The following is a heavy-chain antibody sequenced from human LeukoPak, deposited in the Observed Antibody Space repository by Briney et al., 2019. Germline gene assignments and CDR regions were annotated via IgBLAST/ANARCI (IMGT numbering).Heavy chain of an antibody. CDR1: GFTLSSYA. J-gene: IGHJ4*02. CDR2: ISYDGSNK. D-gene: IGHD6-13*01. Sequence: GGSLRLSCAAPGFTLSSYAMHWVRQAPGKGLEWVAVISYDGSNKYYADSVKGRFTISRDNSKNTLYLQMNSLRAEDTAVYYCARDSSRYSSSWCLSYWGQGTLVTVSS. CDR3: ARDSSRYSSSWCLSY. V-gene: IGHV3-30*04.